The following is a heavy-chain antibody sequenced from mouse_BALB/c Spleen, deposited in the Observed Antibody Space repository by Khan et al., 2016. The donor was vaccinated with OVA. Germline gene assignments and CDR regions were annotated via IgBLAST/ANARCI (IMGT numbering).Heavy chain of an antibody. CDR3: ATERFAY. J-gene: IGHJ3*01. V-gene: IGHV1-9*01. CDR1: GYTFSSYW. CDR2: ILPGSGRT. Sequence: QVQLQQSGAELMKPGASVKISCKATGYTFSSYWIEWVKQRPGHGLEWIGEILPGSGRTNYNENFKGKATFTADTSSNTAYIQLSSLTSEDSAVYYCATERFAYWGQGTLVTVSA.